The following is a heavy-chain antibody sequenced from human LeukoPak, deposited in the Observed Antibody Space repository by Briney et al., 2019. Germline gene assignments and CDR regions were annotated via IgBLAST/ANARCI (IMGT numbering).Heavy chain of an antibody. CDR3: AKDIYSSSWQSSGYLDY. Sequence: GGSLRLSCAASGFTFSSFVMHWVRQAPGKGLEWVAFIRYDGSNKYYADSVKGRFTISRDNSKNTLYLQMNSLRTEDTAVYYCAKDIYSSSWQSSGYLDYWGQGTLVTVSS. CDR2: IRYDGSNK. D-gene: IGHD6-13*01. J-gene: IGHJ4*02. CDR1: GFTFSSFV. V-gene: IGHV3-30*02.